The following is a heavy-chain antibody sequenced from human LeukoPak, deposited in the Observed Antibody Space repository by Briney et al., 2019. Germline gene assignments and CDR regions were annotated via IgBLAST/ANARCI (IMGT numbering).Heavy chain of an antibody. CDR3: ASGKVLQLDY. CDR1: GCSISSSSYY. Sequence: SETLSLTCTVSGCSISSSSYYWGWMRQPPGKGLEWIGSIYYSGSTYYNPSLERRVIISVDTSKNQFSLMLSSVTAADTAVYYCASGKVLQLDYWGQGTLVTVSS. J-gene: IGHJ4*02. V-gene: IGHV4-39*07. CDR2: IYYSGST. D-gene: IGHD6-6*01.